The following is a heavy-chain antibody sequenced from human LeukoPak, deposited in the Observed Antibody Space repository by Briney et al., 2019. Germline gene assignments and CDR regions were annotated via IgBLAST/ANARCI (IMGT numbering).Heavy chain of an antibody. CDR1: GGTFSSYA. D-gene: IGHD2-2*01. Sequence: SVKVSCKASGGTFSSYAISWVRQAPGQGLEWMGGIIPIFGTANYAQKFQGRVTITADESTSTAYMELSSLRSEDTAVYYCAISIVVVPAAWTDAFDIWGQGTMATVSS. J-gene: IGHJ3*02. V-gene: IGHV1-69*13. CDR3: AISIVVVPAAWTDAFDI. CDR2: IIPIFGTA.